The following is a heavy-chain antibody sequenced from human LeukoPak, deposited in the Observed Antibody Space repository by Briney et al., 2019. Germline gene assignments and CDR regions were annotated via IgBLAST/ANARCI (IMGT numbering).Heavy chain of an antibody. CDR3: AKDLGYCSSGSCTTIDY. J-gene: IGHJ4*02. CDR1: GFTFSSYG. Sequence: PGGSLRLSCAASGFTFSSYGMHWVRQAPGKGLEWVAVISYDGSKKYYADSVKGRFTISRDNSKNTLYLQMDSLRAEDTAVYYCAKDLGYCSSGSCTTIDYWGQGTLVTVSS. D-gene: IGHD2-15*01. V-gene: IGHV3-30*18. CDR2: ISYDGSKK.